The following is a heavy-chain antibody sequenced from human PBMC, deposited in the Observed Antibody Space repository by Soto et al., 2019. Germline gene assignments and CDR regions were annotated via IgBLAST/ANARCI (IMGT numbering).Heavy chain of an antibody. CDR2: ISAYNGNT. Sequence: QVQLVQSGAEVKKPGASVKVSCKASGYTFTSYGISWVRQAPGQGLEWMGWISAYNGNTNYEPKLQGRVTMTTGTSTSTAYMELRSLRSDDTAVYYCARPRAGFHYDSSGYGEAFDIWGQGTMVTVSS. D-gene: IGHD3-22*01. CDR1: GYTFTSYG. CDR3: ARPRAGFHYDSSGYGEAFDI. J-gene: IGHJ3*02. V-gene: IGHV1-18*01.